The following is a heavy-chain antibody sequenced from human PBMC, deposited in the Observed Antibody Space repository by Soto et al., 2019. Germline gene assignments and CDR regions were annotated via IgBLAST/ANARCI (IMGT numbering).Heavy chain of an antibody. V-gene: IGHV3-21*01. Sequence: EVQLVESGGGLVKPVESLRLSCAASGFTFSSYNMNWVRQAPGKGLEWVSSIGSSNSYTYYADSVKGRFTISRDNAKNPPYLKMNSLSAEDTAVYYCARDRGGGSGPTYYYYYGMDVWGQGTTVTVSS. D-gene: IGHD3-16*01. CDR2: IGSSNSYT. CDR1: GFTFSSYN. CDR3: ARDRGGGSGPTYYYYYGMDV. J-gene: IGHJ6*02.